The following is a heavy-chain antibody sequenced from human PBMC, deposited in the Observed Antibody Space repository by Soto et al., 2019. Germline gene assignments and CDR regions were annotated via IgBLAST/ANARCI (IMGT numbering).Heavy chain of an antibody. CDR1: GVSIISYY. J-gene: IGHJ6*03. Sequence: SETLSLTCTVSGVSIISYYWSWSLQPPWKGLEWIGYIYYSGSTNYNPSLKSRVTISVDTSKNQFSLKLSSVTAADTAVYYCARSKEESDGRVIDVAKDGPHSHYYMDVPGKGTTVTLSS. V-gene: IGHV4-59*01. CDR3: ARSKEESDGRVIDVAKDGPHSHYYMDV. CDR2: IYYSGST. D-gene: IGHD3-10*01.